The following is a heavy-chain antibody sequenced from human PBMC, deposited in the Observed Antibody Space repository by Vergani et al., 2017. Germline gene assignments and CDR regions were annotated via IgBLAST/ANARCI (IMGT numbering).Heavy chain of an antibody. J-gene: IGHJ4*02. V-gene: IGHV3-23*01. D-gene: IGHD3-16*01. CDR1: GFTFKNYA. CDR3: AKDWYDH. Sequence: EVQLLESGGGLVQPGGSLRLSCAASGFTFKNYAMTWVRQAPGKGLEWVSTISVNVFDKLYADSVKGRFTISRDNSKNMLYLQMNSLRADDTAVYYCAKDWYDHWGQGTLVTVSS. CDR2: ISVNVFDK.